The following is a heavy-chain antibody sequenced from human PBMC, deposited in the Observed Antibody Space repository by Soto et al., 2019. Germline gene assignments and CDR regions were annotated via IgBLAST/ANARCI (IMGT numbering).Heavy chain of an antibody. CDR2: VYRGGDT. V-gene: IGHV3-66*01. Sequence: PGCSLRLSCAASGFPVSSNYMSWIRKAPEKGLEWVSVVYRGGDTNYADSVKGRFTISRDTSKNTLYLQMNSLRAEDTAVYYCAREAIFGLTMHYYHYMDVWGKGTTVTVSS. D-gene: IGHD3-3*01. J-gene: IGHJ6*03. CDR3: AREAIFGLTMHYYHYMDV. CDR1: GFPVSSNY.